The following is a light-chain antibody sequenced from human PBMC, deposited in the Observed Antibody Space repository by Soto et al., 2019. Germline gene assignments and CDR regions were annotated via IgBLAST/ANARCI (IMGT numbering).Light chain of an antibody. Sequence: QSVLTQPPSVSGAPGQRVTISCTGSSSNIGAGYDVHWYQQLPGTAPKLLIYGNSNRPSGVPDRFSGSKSGTSASLAITGLQAEDEADYCCPSYDSSPGGLVVFGGGTQLTVL. CDR2: GNS. J-gene: IGLJ2*01. CDR3: PSYDSSPGGLVV. V-gene: IGLV1-40*01. CDR1: SSNIGAGYD.